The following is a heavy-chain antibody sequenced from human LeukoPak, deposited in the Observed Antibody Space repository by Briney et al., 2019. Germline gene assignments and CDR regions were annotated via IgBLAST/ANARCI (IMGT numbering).Heavy chain of an antibody. CDR1: GFTFSSYS. Sequence: PGGSLRLSCAASGFTFSSYSMNWVRQAPGKGLEWVSPISSSSSYIYYADSVKGRFTISRDNAKNSLYLQMNSLRAEDTAVYYCARVPYGDYRHYYYGMDVWGQGTTVTVSS. D-gene: IGHD4-17*01. J-gene: IGHJ6*02. V-gene: IGHV3-21*01. CDR3: ARVPYGDYRHYYYGMDV. CDR2: ISSSSSYI.